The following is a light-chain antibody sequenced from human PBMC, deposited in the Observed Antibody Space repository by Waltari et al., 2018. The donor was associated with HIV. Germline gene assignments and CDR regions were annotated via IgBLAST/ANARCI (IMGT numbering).Light chain of an antibody. CDR2: EVS. CDR3: CSYTTTSTLV. CDR1: NSDIGTYNR. V-gene: IGLV2-18*02. Sequence: QSALTQPPSVSGSPGQSVTISCTGTNSDIGTYNRVSWYQQPPGTAPKLIISEVSNRPSGVPDRFSGSKPGNTASLTISGLQPEDEADYYCCSYTTTSTLVFGGGTKLTVL. J-gene: IGLJ2*01.